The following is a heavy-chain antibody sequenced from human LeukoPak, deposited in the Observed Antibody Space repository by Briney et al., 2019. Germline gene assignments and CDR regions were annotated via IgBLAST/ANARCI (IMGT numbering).Heavy chain of an antibody. J-gene: IGHJ4*02. V-gene: IGHV4-39*01. CDR1: YDSISSSSYY. Sequence: SETLSLTCTVSYDSISSSSYYWGWIRQPPGKGLEWIGSIYFTENTYYNLSLKSRVTISVDTSKYQFSLKLSSVTAEDTAVYYCARHLRYSQGYRYFDYWAQGTLVTVSS. CDR3: ARHLRYSQGYRYFDY. D-gene: IGHD5-18*01. CDR2: IYFTENT.